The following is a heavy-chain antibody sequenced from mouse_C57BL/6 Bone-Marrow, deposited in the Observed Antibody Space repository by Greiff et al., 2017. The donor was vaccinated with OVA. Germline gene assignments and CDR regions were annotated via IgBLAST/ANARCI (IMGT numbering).Heavy chain of an antibody. CDR1: GYTFTSYW. Sequence: VQLQPPCADLVKPGASVKVSCKSSGYTFTSYWMHWVKQRPGQGLACIGRIHPSDSDTNYNQKFKGKATLTVDKSSSTAYMQLSSLTSEDSAVYYCAIRGYYGVDYWGQGTSVTVSS. CDR2: IHPSDSDT. CDR3: AIRGYYGVDY. V-gene: IGHV1-74*01. J-gene: IGHJ4*01. D-gene: IGHD1-1*01.